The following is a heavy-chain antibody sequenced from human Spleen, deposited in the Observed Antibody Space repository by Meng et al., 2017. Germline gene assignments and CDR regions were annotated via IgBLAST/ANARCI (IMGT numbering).Heavy chain of an antibody. V-gene: IGHV1-69*05. CDR3: ARDFYGSGSYYSYYYYGMDV. D-gene: IGHD3-10*01. J-gene: IGHJ6*02. CDR2: INGVFGTT. CDR1: GGIFSNSV. Sequence: SVKVSCKAPGGIFSNSVVGWVRQAPGQGLEWMGGINGVFGTTNYAQKFQGRVTITTDESTSTVYMELARLTSEDTAVYYCARDFYGSGSYYSYYYYGMDVWGQGTTVTVSS.